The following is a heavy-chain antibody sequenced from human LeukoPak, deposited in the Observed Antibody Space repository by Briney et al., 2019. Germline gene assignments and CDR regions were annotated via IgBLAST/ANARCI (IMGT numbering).Heavy chain of an antibody. CDR1: GGSISSYY. CDR3: ARDPSVYSGSPRGAFDI. V-gene: IGHV4-59*12. J-gene: IGHJ3*02. CDR2: IYYSGST. D-gene: IGHD1-26*01. Sequence: SETLSLTCTVSGGSISSYYWSWIRQPPGKGLEWIGYIYYSGSTNYNPSLKSRVTISVDTSKNQFSLKLSSVTAADTAVYYCARDPSVYSGSPRGAFDIWGQGTMVTVSS.